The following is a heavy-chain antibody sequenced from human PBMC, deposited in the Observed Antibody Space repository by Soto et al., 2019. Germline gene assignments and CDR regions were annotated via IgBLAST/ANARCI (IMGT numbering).Heavy chain of an antibody. J-gene: IGHJ4*02. Sequence: LSLTCTVSGGSVNTYYWSWIRQPAGKGLEWIGYIFYSGSTKSNPSLKSRVTMSVDMSKNQFSLKLTSVTAADTAVYYCARVFPSYCGGDCSYFDSWGQGTLVTVSS. CDR2: IFYSGST. CDR1: GGSVNTYY. V-gene: IGHV4-59*02. D-gene: IGHD2-21*02. CDR3: ARVFPSYCGGDCSYFDS.